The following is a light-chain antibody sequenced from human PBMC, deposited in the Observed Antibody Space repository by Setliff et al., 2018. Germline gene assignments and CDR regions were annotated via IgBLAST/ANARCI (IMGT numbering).Light chain of an antibody. CDR1: SSDVGYYNY. Sequence: QSALTQPASVSGSPGQSITISCTGTSSDVGYYNYVSWCQQHPGKAPKLMIYEVSNRPSGVSNRFSGSKSGNTASLTISGLQAEDEADYYCSSYTSSSTRVFGTGTKGTVL. V-gene: IGLV2-14*01. J-gene: IGLJ1*01. CDR2: EVS. CDR3: SSYTSSSTRV.